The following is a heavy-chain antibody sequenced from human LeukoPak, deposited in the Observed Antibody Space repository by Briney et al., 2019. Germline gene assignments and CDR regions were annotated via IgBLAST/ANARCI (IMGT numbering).Heavy chain of an antibody. CDR1: GGTFSSYT. V-gene: IGHV1-69*02. Sequence: ASVNVSCKASGGTFSSYTISWVRQAPGQGREWMGRIIPILGIANYAQKFRGRVTITADKSTSTAYMELSSLGSEDTAVYYCAREEDWFDPWGQGTLVTVSS. J-gene: IGHJ5*02. CDR2: IIPILGIA. CDR3: AREEDWFDP.